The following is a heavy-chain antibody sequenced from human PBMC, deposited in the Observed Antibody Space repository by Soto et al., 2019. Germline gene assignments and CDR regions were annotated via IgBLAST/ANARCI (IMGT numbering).Heavy chain of an antibody. Sequence: PSETLSLTCTVSGGSISSGGYYWSWIRQHPGKGLEWIGYIYYSGSTYYNPSLKSRVTISVDTSKNQFSLKLGSVTAADTAVYYCARDLVVPAAPFYYYYGMDVWGQGTTVTVSS. J-gene: IGHJ6*02. CDR1: GGSISSGGYY. CDR2: IYYSGST. V-gene: IGHV4-31*03. D-gene: IGHD2-2*01. CDR3: ARDLVVPAAPFYYYYGMDV.